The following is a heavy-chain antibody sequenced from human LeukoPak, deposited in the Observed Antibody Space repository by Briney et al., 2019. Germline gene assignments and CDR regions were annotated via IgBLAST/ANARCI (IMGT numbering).Heavy chain of an antibody. J-gene: IGHJ5*02. CDR1: GGTFSSYA. D-gene: IGHD3-22*01. CDR2: IIPILGIA. CDR3: ARSVVRAALHWFDP. Sequence: ASVKVSCKASGGTFSSYAISWVRQAPGQGLEWMGRIIPILGIAHYAQKFQGRVTITADKSTSTAYMELSSLRSEDTAVYYCARSVVRAALHWFDPRGQGTLVTVSS. V-gene: IGHV1-69*04.